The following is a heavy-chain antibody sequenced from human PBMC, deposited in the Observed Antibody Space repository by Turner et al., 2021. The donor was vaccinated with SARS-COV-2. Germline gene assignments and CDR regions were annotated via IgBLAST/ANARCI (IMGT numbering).Heavy chain of an antibody. CDR1: EFSVSTSF. Sequence: EVQLVESGGGLIQPGGSLRLSCVVSEFSVSTSFLSWVRQAPGKGLEWVSVIRSGGMTSYAEALEGRFTISRDESTNTLFLQMNSLRAEDTAVYYCARGYSSGWYQRGAFDIWGQGTMVTVSS. V-gene: IGHV3-53*01. D-gene: IGHD6-19*01. CDR3: ARGYSSGWYQRGAFDI. CDR2: IRSGGMT. J-gene: IGHJ3*02.